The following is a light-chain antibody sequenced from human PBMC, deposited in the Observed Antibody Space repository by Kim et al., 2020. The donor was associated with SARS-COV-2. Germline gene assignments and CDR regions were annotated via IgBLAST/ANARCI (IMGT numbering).Light chain of an antibody. CDR1: QGISIS. CDR3: QQSHSNPLT. J-gene: IGKJ4*01. Sequence: DIQMTQSPSSLSESVGDRVTISCRASQGISISLNWYQQRPGNAPKLLIYAASSLQSGVPSRFSGSGSGTDFTLTISSLQPEDFATYYCQQSHSNPLTFGGGTKVEIK. CDR2: AAS. V-gene: IGKV1-39*01.